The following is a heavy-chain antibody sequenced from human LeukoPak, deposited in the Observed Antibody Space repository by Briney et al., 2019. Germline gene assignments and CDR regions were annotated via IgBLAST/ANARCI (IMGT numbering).Heavy chain of an antibody. CDR2: IYYSGST. CDR3: ARHDLYYDSSGYYPSFDY. V-gene: IGHV4-39*01. D-gene: IGHD3-22*01. Sequence: SETLSLTCTVSGGSISSSSYYWGWIRQPPGKGLEWIGSIYYSGSTYYNPSLKSRVTISVDTSKNQFSLKLSSVTAADTAVYYCARHDLYYDSSGYYPSFDYWGQGTLNTVSS. CDR1: GGSISSSSYY. J-gene: IGHJ4*02.